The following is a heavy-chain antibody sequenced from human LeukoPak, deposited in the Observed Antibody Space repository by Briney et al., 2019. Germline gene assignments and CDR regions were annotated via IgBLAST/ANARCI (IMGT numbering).Heavy chain of an antibody. D-gene: IGHD5-12*01. V-gene: IGHV1-2*02. CDR3: ARGERGYSGYADY. CDR1: GYTFTGYY. CDR2: INPNSGGT. J-gene: IGHJ4*02. Sequence: ASVKVSCKASGYTFTGYYMRWVRQAPGQGLEWMGWINPNSGGTNYAQKFQGRVTMTRDTSISTAYMELSRLRSDDTAVYYCARGERGYSGYADYWGQGTLVTVSS.